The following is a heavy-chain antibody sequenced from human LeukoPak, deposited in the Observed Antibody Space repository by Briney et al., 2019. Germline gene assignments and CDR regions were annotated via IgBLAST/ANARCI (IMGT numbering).Heavy chain of an antibody. CDR1: GYTFTTYA. CDR2: INAGKGNT. Sequence: ASVKVSCKTFGYTFTTYAIHWVRQAPGQRPEWMGWINAGKGNTQYSQKFQGRVTITRDTSASTAYMELSSLRSEDTAVYYCASPYPGIAAAGNSYYYGMDVWGQGTTVTVSS. CDR3: ASPYPGIAAAGNSYYYGMDV. V-gene: IGHV1-3*01. D-gene: IGHD6-13*01. J-gene: IGHJ6*02.